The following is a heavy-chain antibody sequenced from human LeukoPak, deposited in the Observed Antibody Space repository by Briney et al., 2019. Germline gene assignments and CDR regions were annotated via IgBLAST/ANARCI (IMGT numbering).Heavy chain of an antibody. D-gene: IGHD6-6*01. CDR2: IYHTGDT. CDR3: ARHTFARPFDY. J-gene: IGHJ4*02. V-gene: IGHV4-59*08. Sequence: SETLSLTCTVSGFSTSTSYWSWIRQPPGMGLEWIGYIYHTGDTNSNPSLKSRVTISLDTSKNQFSLRLRSVTAADTAVYYCARHTFARPFDYWSQGTLVTVSS. CDR1: GFSTSTSY.